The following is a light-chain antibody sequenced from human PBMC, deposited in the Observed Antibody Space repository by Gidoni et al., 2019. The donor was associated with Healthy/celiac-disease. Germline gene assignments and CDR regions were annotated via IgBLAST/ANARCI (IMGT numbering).Light chain of an antibody. Sequence: QSALTQPASVSGSPGQSITISCTGTSGDVGGYNYVSWYQQHPGKAPKLMIHDVSNRPSGVSNRFSGSKSGNTASLTISGLQAEDEADYYCSSYTSSSTPWVFGGGTKLTVL. V-gene: IGLV2-14*01. CDR2: DVS. J-gene: IGLJ3*02. CDR3: SSYTSSSTPWV. CDR1: SGDVGGYNY.